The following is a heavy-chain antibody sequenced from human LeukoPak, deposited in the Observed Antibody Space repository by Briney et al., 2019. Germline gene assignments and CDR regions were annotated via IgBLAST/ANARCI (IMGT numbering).Heavy chain of an antibody. CDR1: GYTFTGYY. Sequence: ASVKVSCKASGYTFTGYYMHWVRQAPGQGLEWMGIINPSGGSTSYAQKFQGRVTMTRDTSTSTVYMELSSLRSEDTAVYYCARLPNLHSSSWYETDDAFDIWGQGTMVTVSS. J-gene: IGHJ3*02. CDR2: INPSGGST. V-gene: IGHV1-46*01. CDR3: ARLPNLHSSSWYETDDAFDI. D-gene: IGHD6-13*01.